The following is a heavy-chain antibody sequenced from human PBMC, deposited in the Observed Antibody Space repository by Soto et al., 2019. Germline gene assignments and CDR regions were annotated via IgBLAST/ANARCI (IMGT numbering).Heavy chain of an antibody. Sequence: SETLSLTCAVSGGSISSGGYSWSLIRQPPGKGLEWIGYIDHSGSTYYNPSLKSRGTISVERSKNQFSLKLSSVTAAETAVYYCARASWFRAVPRAHWFDPWGQGTLVTVSS. D-gene: IGHD3-10*01. CDR3: ARASWFRAVPRAHWFDP. J-gene: IGHJ5*02. CDR2: IDHSGST. V-gene: IGHV4-30-2*01. CDR1: GGSISSGGYS.